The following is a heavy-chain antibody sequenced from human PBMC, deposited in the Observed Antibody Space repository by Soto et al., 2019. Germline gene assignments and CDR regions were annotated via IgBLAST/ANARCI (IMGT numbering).Heavy chain of an antibody. CDR2: ISGSGGST. J-gene: IGHJ4*02. D-gene: IGHD3-3*01. Sequence: EVQLLESGGGLVQPGGSLRLSCAASGFTFSSYAMSWVRQAPGKGLEWVSAISGSGGSTYYADSVKGRFTISRDNSKNTLYLQMNSLRAEDTAVYYCAKDHDFWSGYYTVYYFDYWGQGTLVTVSS. CDR1: GFTFSSYA. CDR3: AKDHDFWSGYYTVYYFDY. V-gene: IGHV3-23*01.